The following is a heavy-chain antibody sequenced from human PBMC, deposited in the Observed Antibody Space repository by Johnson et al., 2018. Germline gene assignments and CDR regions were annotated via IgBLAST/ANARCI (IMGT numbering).Heavy chain of an antibody. CDR2: IYPGDSDT. Sequence: VQLVQSGAEVKKPGESLKISCKSSGYSFTSYWIGWVRQMPGKGLEWMGIIYPGDSDTRYSPSFQGQVTISADKSTSPAPLQWSSLKASDTAMYYCASLALGDGYNNDAFDILGHGTMVTVSS. CDR3: ASLALGDGYNNDAFDI. J-gene: IGHJ3*02. CDR1: GYSFTSYW. D-gene: IGHD5-24*01. V-gene: IGHV5-51*03.